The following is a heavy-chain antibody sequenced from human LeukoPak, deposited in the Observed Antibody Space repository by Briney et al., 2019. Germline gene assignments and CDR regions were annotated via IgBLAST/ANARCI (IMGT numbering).Heavy chain of an antibody. V-gene: IGHV1-2*02. CDR1: GYTFTDYY. J-gene: IGHJ5*02. D-gene: IGHD1-1*01. CDR2: INPNSGGT. Sequence: ASVKVSCKASGYTFTDYYIHGVRQAPGQGLEGMGWINPNSGGTNYAQKFQDRVTMTRDTSISTAYMELSRLTSDDTAVYYCARVADSTGTTGIFTLYWFDPWGQGTLVTVSS. CDR3: ARVADSTGTTGIFTLYWFDP.